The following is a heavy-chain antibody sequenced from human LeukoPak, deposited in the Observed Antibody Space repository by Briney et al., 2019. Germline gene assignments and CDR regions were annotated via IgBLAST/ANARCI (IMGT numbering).Heavy chain of an antibody. CDR3: ARVRGSSYLSSFDS. V-gene: IGHV3-30*04. Sequence: GRSLRLSCAASGFTFSSYAMRWVRQAPDKGLERGAVISYDGSNKYYAHSVKGAFTISRDNSKNTLYLHMNSLRAEDTAVYYCARVRGSSYLSSFDSGGQGTLVTVYS. J-gene: IGHJ4*02. CDR1: GFTFSSYA. CDR2: ISYDGSNK. D-gene: IGHD6-6*01.